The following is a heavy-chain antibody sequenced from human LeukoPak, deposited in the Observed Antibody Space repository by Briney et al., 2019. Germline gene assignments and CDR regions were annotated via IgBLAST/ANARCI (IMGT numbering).Heavy chain of an antibody. D-gene: IGHD2-2*01. V-gene: IGHV1-8*01. CDR3: ATVREYQLLLDAFDI. Sequence: ASVKVSCKASGYTFTSYDINWVRQATGQGLEWMGWMNPNSGNTGYAQKFQGRVTMTRNTSISTAYMELSSLRSEDTAVYYCATVREYQLLLDAFDIWGQGTMVTVSS. CDR2: MNPNSGNT. J-gene: IGHJ3*02. CDR1: GYTFTSYD.